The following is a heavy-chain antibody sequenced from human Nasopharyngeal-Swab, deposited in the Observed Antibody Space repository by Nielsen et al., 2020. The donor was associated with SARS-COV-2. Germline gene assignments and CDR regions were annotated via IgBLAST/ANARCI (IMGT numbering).Heavy chain of an antibody. V-gene: IGHV4-31*03. D-gene: IGHD2-2*01. CDR1: GASISSVGYY. CDR3: ARIYCSTTSCSNFDY. J-gene: IGHJ4*02. CDR2: SHYNGST. Sequence: SETLSLTCSVSGASISSVGYYWSWIRQHPGKGLEWIGSSHYNGSTYYNPSLKSRVTISVDTSKNQFSLELSSVTAADTAVYYCARIYCSTTSCSNFDYWGQGTLVTVSS.